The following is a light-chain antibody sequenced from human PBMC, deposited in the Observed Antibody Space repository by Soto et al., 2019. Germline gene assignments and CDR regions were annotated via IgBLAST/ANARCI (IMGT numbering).Light chain of an antibody. CDR1: QGVTTN. CDR2: DVS. V-gene: IGKV3-15*01. Sequence: IVMTQSPASLSVSPGERVPLSCRAGQGVTTNFAWYQQKSGQSPRLLIYDVSTRATGVPGRFSGTGSETDFTLTISSLQPEDFATYYCQQSYSTTITVGQGTRLEIK. J-gene: IGKJ5*01. CDR3: QQSYSTTIT.